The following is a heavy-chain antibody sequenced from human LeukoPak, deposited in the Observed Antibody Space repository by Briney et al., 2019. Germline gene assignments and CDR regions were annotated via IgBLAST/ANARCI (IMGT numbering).Heavy chain of an antibody. CDR3: ARERDYYDSSGQILYYYGMDV. CDR2: IYHSGST. D-gene: IGHD3-22*01. J-gene: IGHJ6*02. CDR1: GYSISSGYY. V-gene: IGHV4-38-2*02. Sequence: SETLSLTCTVSGYSISSGYYWGWIRQPPGKGLEWIGSIYHSGSTYYNPSLKSRVTISVDTSKNQFSLKLSSVTAADTAVYYCARERDYYDSSGQILYYYGMDVWGQGTTVTVSS.